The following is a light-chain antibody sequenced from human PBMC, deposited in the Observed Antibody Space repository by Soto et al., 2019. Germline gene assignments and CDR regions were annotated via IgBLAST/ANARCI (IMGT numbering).Light chain of an antibody. Sequence: ETLMTQSPATLSVSPGERATLSCRASQSVNNNLAWYQQKLGQAPRVLIFGASSRATGIPDKFSGSGSGTDFTLTISRLEPDDFVVYYCQQYNSWPPITFGQGTRLEI. J-gene: IGKJ5*01. CDR3: QQYNSWPPIT. CDR2: GAS. CDR1: QSVNNN. V-gene: IGKV3D-15*01.